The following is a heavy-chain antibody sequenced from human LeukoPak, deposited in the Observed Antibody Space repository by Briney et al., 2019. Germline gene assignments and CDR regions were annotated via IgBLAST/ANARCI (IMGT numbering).Heavy chain of an antibody. V-gene: IGHV1-69*01. D-gene: IGHD1-26*01. Sequence: KIACKGSGYTFTSYWISWVRQMPGKGLEWMGGIIPIFGTANYAQKFQGRVTITADESTSTAYMELSSLRSEDTAVYYCAKNLGAAYYYYGMDVWGQGTTVTVSS. J-gene: IGHJ6*02. CDR1: GYTFTSYW. CDR3: AKNLGAAYYYYGMDV. CDR2: IIPIFGTA.